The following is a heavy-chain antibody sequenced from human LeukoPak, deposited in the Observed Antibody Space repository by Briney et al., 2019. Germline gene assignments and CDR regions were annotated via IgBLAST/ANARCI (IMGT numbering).Heavy chain of an antibody. CDR2: INPNSGGT. J-gene: IGHJ3*02. CDR1: GYTFTGYY. D-gene: IGHD3-3*01. Sequence: GASVKVSCKASGYTFTGYYMHWVRQAPGQGLEWMGWINPNSGGTNYAQKFQGRVTMTRDTSISTAYMELSRLRSDDTAVYYCARGDSGMWYYDFWSGYLAAFDIWGQGTMVTVSS. V-gene: IGHV1-2*02. CDR3: ARGDSGMWYYDFWSGYLAAFDI.